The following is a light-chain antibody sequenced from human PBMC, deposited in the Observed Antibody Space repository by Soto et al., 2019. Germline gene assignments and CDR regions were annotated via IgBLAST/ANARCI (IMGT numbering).Light chain of an antibody. CDR1: QSVSSSY. Sequence: EIVLTQSPGTLSLSPGERATLSCRASQSVSSSYLAWYQQKPGQAPRLVIYDASNTATGIPYKFSGSGSGPGFTLTISRVEPEDFAVYYCQHYGSSSPRTFGQGTKVEIK. CDR3: QHYGSSSPRT. CDR2: DAS. J-gene: IGKJ1*01. V-gene: IGKV3-20*01.